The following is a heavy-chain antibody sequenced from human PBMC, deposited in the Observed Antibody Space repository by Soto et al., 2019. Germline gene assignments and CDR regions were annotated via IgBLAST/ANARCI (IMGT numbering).Heavy chain of an antibody. V-gene: IGHV1-2*02. CDR1: GFSFTGYY. D-gene: IGHD3-16*01. CDR2: INAHSGGT. Sequence: GASVKVSCKASGFSFTGYYIHWLRQAPGQGLEWMGWINAHSGGTEYAQKFQGRVTLTRDTSIATAYLTLTSLTSDDTALYYCAKDLTRQLAYWLDPWCQGNHLTVSS. J-gene: IGHJ5*02. CDR3: AKDLTRQLAYWLDP.